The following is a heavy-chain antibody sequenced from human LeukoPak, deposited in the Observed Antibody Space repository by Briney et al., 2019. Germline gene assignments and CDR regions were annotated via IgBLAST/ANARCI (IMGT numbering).Heavy chain of an antibody. D-gene: IGHD3-10*01. Sequence: SETLSLTCAVSGGSISSSNWWNWVRQPPGKGLEWNGEFYHSGTTNYSPSLKSRVTISLDMSKNQFSLSLRSVTAADTAVYYCARGALLWFGAKMEYYFDYWGQGTPLTVSS. CDR1: GGSISSSNW. CDR3: ARGALLWFGAKMEYYFDY. J-gene: IGHJ4*02. V-gene: IGHV4-4*02. CDR2: FYHSGTT.